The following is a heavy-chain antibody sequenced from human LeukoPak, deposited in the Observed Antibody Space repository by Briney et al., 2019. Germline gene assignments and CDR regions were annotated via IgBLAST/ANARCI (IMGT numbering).Heavy chain of an antibody. D-gene: IGHD5-12*01. CDR3: ATPSSRGYFDY. V-gene: IGHV4-39*01. J-gene: IGHJ4*02. Sequence: SETLSLTCTVSGGSISSSTYYWGWIRQPPGKGLEWIGSIYYSGSTYYNPSLKSRVTISVDTSKNQFSLKLSSVTAADTAVYYCATPSSRGYFDYWGQGTLVTVSS. CDR2: IYYSGST. CDR1: GGSISSSTYY.